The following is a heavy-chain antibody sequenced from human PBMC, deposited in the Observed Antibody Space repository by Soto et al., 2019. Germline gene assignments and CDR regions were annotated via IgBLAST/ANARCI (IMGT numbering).Heavy chain of an antibody. CDR1: GGSISSGGYS. CDR3: ARAGYSGYDLTVDY. D-gene: IGHD5-12*01. CDR2: IYHSGST. V-gene: IGHV4-30-2*01. Sequence: QLQESGSGLVKPSQTLSLTCAVSGGSISSGGYSWSWIRQPPGKGLEWIGYIYHSGSTYYNPSIQSRVTISVDKSNNQFSLKLSSVTAADTAVYDCARAGYSGYDLTVDYWGQGTLVTVSS. J-gene: IGHJ4*02.